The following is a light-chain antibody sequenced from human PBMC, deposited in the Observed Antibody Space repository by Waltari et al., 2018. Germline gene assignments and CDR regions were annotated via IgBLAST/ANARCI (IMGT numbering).Light chain of an antibody. CDR3: QQYGSSPET. V-gene: IGKV3-20*01. CDR1: QSVSGSY. Sequence: EIVLTQSPGTLSLSPGERATLSCRASQSVSGSYLAWYQQKPGQAPRLLIYGASNRATGIPDRISGSGSGTDFTLTISRLESEDFAVYYCQQYGSSPETFGSGTKVEAK. CDR2: GAS. J-gene: IGKJ1*01.